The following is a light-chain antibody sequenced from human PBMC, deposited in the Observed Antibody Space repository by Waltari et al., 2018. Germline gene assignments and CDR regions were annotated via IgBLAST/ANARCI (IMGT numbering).Light chain of an antibody. CDR1: SSTIGNNY. J-gene: IGLJ7*01. CDR3: GTWDSSLSGAV. V-gene: IGLV1-51*02. Sequence: QSVLTQPPSVSAAPGQRVTISCSGGSSTIGNNYVSWYRHFPGTAPKLLIYEDSGRPSGIPGRFSGSKSGTSATLDITGLQAGDEADYYCGTWDSSLSGAVFGGGTHLTVL. CDR2: EDS.